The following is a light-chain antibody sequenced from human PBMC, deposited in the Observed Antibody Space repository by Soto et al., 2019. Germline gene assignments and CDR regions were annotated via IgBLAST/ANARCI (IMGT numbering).Light chain of an antibody. CDR3: QQYGSSGT. CDR1: QSVSNNY. Sequence: IVLTQSPGTLSLSPWERATLSCRASQSVSNNYLSWYQQKPGQAPRLLNYGSSYRAAGIPDWFSGSGSGTDFTLTISILEPEDFAEYYCQQYGSSGTFGQGTKVGIK. J-gene: IGKJ1*01. V-gene: IGKV3-20*01. CDR2: GSS.